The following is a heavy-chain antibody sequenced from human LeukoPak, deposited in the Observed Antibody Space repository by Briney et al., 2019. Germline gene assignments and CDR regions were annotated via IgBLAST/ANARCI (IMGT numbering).Heavy chain of an antibody. Sequence: ASVKVSCKPSGYTFIDHYLHWVRQAPGQGLESLGSIDPDTGDTNYPQKFQGRVTMTRDTSISTAYMELNRLRSDDTAVYYCARAGHNSNSGGYDFWGLGTLVTVSS. CDR1: GYTFIDHY. CDR2: IDPDTGDT. J-gene: IGHJ4*02. D-gene: IGHD3-22*01. CDR3: ARAGHNSNSGGYDF. V-gene: IGHV1-2*02.